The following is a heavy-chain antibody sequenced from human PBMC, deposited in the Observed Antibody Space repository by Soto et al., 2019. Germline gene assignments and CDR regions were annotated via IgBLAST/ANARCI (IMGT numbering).Heavy chain of an antibody. Sequence: PGGSLRLSCVGSGFDFRSYEMNWVRQAPGKGLEWVSNIRANDESIYYADSVKGRVSVSRDNAKNSLFLEMNSLRVDDTAVYYCARETLRDAIDIWGQGTMVTVSS. J-gene: IGHJ3*02. CDR1: GFDFRSYE. V-gene: IGHV3-48*03. CDR3: ARETLRDAIDI. CDR2: IRANDESI.